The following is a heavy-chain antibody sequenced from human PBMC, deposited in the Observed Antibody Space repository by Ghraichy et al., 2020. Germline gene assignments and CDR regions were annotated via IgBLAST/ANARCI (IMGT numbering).Heavy chain of an antibody. CDR2: IYYSGTT. CDR1: GDSISGSY. CDR3: ARLIASTGSSDWFDP. V-gene: IGHV4-59*01. D-gene: IGHD1-1*01. J-gene: IGHJ5*02. Sequence: SETLSLTCTVSGDSISGSYWSWIRHPPGKGLEWIGYIYYSGTTIYNPSLKSRVTISVDTSKNQFSLKLTSVTAADTAVYYCARLIASTGSSDWFDPWGQGTLVTVSS.